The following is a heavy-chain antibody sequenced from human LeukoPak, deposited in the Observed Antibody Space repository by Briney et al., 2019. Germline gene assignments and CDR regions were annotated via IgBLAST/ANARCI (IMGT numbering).Heavy chain of an antibody. V-gene: IGHV1-2*02. D-gene: IGHD2-8*01. CDR2: INPNTGGT. Sequence: GASVKVSCKASGYSFTGNYMHWVRQAPGQGFEWMGWINPNTGGTNYAQKFKGRVLMTRGTSISTAYLELSSLKSDDTAVYYCARVGYCSRGVCYNYDYWGQGTQVTVSS. CDR1: GYSFTGNY. J-gene: IGHJ4*02. CDR3: ARVGYCSRGVCYNYDY.